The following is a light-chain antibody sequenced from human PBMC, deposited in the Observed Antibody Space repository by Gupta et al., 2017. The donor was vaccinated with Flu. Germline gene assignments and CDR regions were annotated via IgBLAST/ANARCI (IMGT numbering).Light chain of an antibody. J-gene: IGLJ1*01. CDR3: QSADSTSTYYV. CDR1: ALPNQY. V-gene: IGLV3-25*03. CDR2: KDP. Sequence: GDALPNQYVYWFQQKPGQAPALLIYKDPERPSGIPERFSASGSGTTVTLTISGVQAEDEADYYCQSADSTSTYYVFGAGTKVTVL.